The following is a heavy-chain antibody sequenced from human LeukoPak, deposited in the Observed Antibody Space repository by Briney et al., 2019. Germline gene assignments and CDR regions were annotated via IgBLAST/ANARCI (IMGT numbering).Heavy chain of an antibody. CDR1: GGTFSSYA. CDR3: ARDRSEMATTRTFDY. J-gene: IGHJ4*02. V-gene: IGHV1-69*05. D-gene: IGHD5-24*01. Sequence: SVKVSCKASGGTFSSYAISWVRQAPGQGLEWMGGIIPIFGTANYAQKFQGRVTITTDESTSTAYMERSSLRSEATAVYYCARDRSEMATTRTFDYWGQGARITVSS. CDR2: IIPIFGTA.